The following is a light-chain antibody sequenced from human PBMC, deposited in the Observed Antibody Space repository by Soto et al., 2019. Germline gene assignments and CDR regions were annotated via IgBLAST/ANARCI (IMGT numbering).Light chain of an antibody. Sequence: EVVLTQSPATLSLSPGERATLSCRASQSVGTFLAWYQQKSGQAPRIIIYDASNRDPGVPGRFSGTGSGTDFALTISIVEPEDFAVYYCQHRTNWPRTFGQGTKLDIK. V-gene: IGKV3-11*01. J-gene: IGKJ2*01. CDR2: DAS. CDR3: QHRTNWPRT. CDR1: QSVGTF.